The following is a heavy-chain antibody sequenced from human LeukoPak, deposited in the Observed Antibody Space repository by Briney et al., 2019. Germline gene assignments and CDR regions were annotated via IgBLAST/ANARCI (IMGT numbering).Heavy chain of an antibody. CDR1: GDSISSYY. D-gene: IGHD6-19*01. J-gene: IGHJ3*02. CDR3: ARTKQWLAFDI. CDR2: IHNSVNI. V-gene: IGHV4-59*01. Sequence: SSETLSLTCTVSGDSISSYYWSWIRLAPGKGLEWIGNIHNSVNINYNPALKSRVTIFIDTSKNQFSLRLTSMTAADTAVYYCARTKQWLAFDIWGQGTMVTVSS.